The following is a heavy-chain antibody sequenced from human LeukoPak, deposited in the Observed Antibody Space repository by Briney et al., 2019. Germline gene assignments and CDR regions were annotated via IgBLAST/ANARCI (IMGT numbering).Heavy chain of an antibody. D-gene: IGHD6-19*01. CDR1: RFIFSRYS. CDR2: ISDDGNVI. Sequence: GGSLRLSCAASRFIFSRYSMNWVRQAPGKGLEWVSEISDDGNVIHYADSVKGRFTISRDNVKKSLFLQMNSLNDADTATYYCARDGSGTEADFYYFDFWGQGTLVTVSS. CDR3: ARDGSGTEADFYYFDF. V-gene: IGHV3-48*02. J-gene: IGHJ4*02.